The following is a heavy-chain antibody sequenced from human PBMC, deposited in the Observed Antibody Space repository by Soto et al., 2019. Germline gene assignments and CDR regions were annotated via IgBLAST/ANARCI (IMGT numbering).Heavy chain of an antibody. V-gene: IGHV1-18*01. CDR3: ARDEYNNWRNWLNP. Sequence: QVQLVQSGPEVKKPGASVKVSCKASGYTFSNSGFSWMRQAPGQGLEWMGWISTYNGNTNYAQKFQGRLSMTTDTSTSTAFMELRTLRSDDTAVYYCARDEYNNWRNWLNPWGQGTLVTVTS. CDR2: ISTYNGNT. D-gene: IGHD1-20*01. CDR1: GYTFSNSG. J-gene: IGHJ5*02.